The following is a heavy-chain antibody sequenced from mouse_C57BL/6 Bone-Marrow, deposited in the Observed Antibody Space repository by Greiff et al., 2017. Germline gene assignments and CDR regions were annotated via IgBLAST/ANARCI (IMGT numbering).Heavy chain of an antibody. CDR1: GYTFTGYW. V-gene: IGHV1-9*01. J-gene: IGHJ2*01. CDR2: ILPGSGST. D-gene: IGHD2-1*01. Sequence: QVQLQQSGAELMKPGASVKLSCKATGYTFTGYWIEWVKQRPGHGLEWIGEILPGSGSTNYNGKFKGKATFTADTSSNTAYMQLSSLTTEDSAIYYCARSAEGYGNYFDYWGQGTTLTVSS. CDR3: ARSAEGYGNYFDY.